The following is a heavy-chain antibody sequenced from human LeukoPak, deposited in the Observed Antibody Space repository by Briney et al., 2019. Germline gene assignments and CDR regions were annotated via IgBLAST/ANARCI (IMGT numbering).Heavy chain of an antibody. J-gene: IGHJ4*02. Sequence: SVKVSCKASGGTFSSYAVSWVRQAPGQRPEWMGGIIPTSGTANYAQKFQGRVTITADESTGTAYMELNSLRSEDTAMYYCARDRGLIRGVIIFADWGQGTLVTVSS. CDR1: GGTFSSYA. D-gene: IGHD3-10*01. CDR3: ARDRGLIRGVIIFAD. CDR2: IIPTSGTA. V-gene: IGHV1-69*13.